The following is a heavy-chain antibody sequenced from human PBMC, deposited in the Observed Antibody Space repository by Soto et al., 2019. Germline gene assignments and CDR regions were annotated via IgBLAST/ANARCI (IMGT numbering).Heavy chain of an antibody. J-gene: IGHJ4*02. CDR2: INAGNGDT. CDR3: ARGGGYSYGYAY. V-gene: IGHV1-3*01. CDR1: GYTFTSYA. Sequence: ASVKVSCKASGYTFTSYALHWVRRAPGQRLEWMGWINAGNGDTKYSQKFQGRVTMTRNTSISTAYMELSSLRSEDTAVYYCARGGGYSYGYAYWGQGTLVTVSS. D-gene: IGHD5-18*01.